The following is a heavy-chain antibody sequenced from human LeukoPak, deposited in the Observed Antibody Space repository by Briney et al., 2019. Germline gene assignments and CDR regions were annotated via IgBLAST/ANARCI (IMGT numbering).Heavy chain of an antibody. D-gene: IGHD2-2*01. J-gene: IGHJ4*02. CDR2: ISYDGSNK. CDR1: GFTFSSYG. Sequence: GGSLRLSCAASGFTFSSYGMNWVRQAPGKGLEWVAVISYDGSNKYYADSVKGRFTISRDNSKNTLYLQMNSLRAEDTAVYYCAVRDVVPAAMGDYWGQGTLVTISS. CDR3: AVRDVVPAAMGDY. V-gene: IGHV3-30*03.